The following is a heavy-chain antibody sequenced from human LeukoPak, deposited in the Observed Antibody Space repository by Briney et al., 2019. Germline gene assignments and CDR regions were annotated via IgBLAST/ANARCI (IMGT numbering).Heavy chain of an antibody. Sequence: GESLKISCKGSGYSFTSYWIGWVRQMLGKGLEWMGIIYPGDSDTRYSPSFQGQVTISADKSISTAYLQWSSLRASDTAMYYCARRTVTTLYYFDYWGQGTLVTVSS. V-gene: IGHV5-51*01. D-gene: IGHD4-11*01. CDR2: IYPGDSDT. J-gene: IGHJ4*02. CDR1: GYSFTSYW. CDR3: ARRTVTTLYYFDY.